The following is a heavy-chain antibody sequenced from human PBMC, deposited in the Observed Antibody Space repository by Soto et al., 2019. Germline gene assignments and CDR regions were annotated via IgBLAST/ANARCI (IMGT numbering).Heavy chain of an antibody. V-gene: IGHV1-69*01. J-gene: IGHJ4*02. CDR1: GDTFNSYA. CDR3: ARVPGTLVRRHYFDQ. D-gene: IGHD3-10*01. CDR2: FIPAFGTA. Sequence: QVQLVQSGAEVRKPGSSVKVSCQASGDTFNSYAINWVRQAPGQGLEFMGGFIPAFGTAYYAQKFQGRVTITADDSTSTAYLELGSLRSEDTAQYYCARVPGTLVRRHYFDQWGQGTLVTVSS.